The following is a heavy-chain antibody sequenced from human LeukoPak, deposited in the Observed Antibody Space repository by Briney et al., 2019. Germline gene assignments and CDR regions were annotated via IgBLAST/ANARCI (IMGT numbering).Heavy chain of an antibody. Sequence: SETLSLTCAVYGGSFSGYYWSWIRQPPGKGLEWIGEINHSGSTNYNPSLKSRVTISVDTSKNQFSLKLSSVTAADTAVYYCARAVAPPSYYYYGMDVWGQGTTVTVSS. CDR2: INHSGST. CDR3: ARAVAPPSYYYYGMDV. V-gene: IGHV4-34*01. J-gene: IGHJ6*02. D-gene: IGHD6-6*01. CDR1: GGSFSGYY.